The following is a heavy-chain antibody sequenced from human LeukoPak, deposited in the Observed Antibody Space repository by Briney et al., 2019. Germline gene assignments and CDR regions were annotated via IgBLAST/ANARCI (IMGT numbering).Heavy chain of an antibody. J-gene: IGHJ5*02. D-gene: IGHD3-10*01. CDR3: ARDRPADNVLLWFGELRGRTRDDNWFDP. V-gene: IGHV3-21*01. Sequence: GGSLRLSCAASGFTFSSYSMNWVRQAPGKGLEWVSSISSSSSYIYYADSVKGRFTISRDNAKNSLYLQMNSLRAEDTAVYYCARDRPADNVLLWFGELRGRTRDDNWFDPWGQGILVTVSS. CDR2: ISSSSSYI. CDR1: GFTFSSYS.